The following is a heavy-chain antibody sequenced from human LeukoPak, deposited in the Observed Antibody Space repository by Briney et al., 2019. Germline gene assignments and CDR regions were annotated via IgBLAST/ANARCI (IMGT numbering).Heavy chain of an antibody. Sequence: SETLSLTCTVSGGSISSGSYYWSWIRQPAGKGLEWIGRIYTSGSTNYNPSLKSRVTISVDTSKNQFSLKLSSVTAADTAVYCCARTLVGARAWGAFDIWGQGTMVTVSS. V-gene: IGHV4-61*02. CDR3: ARTLVGARAWGAFDI. CDR1: GGSISSGSYY. D-gene: IGHD1-26*01. J-gene: IGHJ3*02. CDR2: IYTSGST.